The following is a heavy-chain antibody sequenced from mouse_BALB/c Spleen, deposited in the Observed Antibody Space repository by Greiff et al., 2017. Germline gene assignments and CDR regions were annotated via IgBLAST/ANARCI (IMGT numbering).Heavy chain of an antibody. CDR2: IYPYNGGT. CDR3: ARGGWAWFAY. D-gene: IGHD3-3*01. Sequence: EVQLQQSGPELVKPGASVKISCKASGYTFTDYNMHWVKQSHGKSLEWIGYIYPYNGGTGYNQKFKSKATLTVDNSSSTAYMELRSLTSEDSAVYYCARGGWAWFAYWGQGTLVTVSA. V-gene: IGHV1S29*02. CDR1: GYTFTDYN. J-gene: IGHJ3*01.